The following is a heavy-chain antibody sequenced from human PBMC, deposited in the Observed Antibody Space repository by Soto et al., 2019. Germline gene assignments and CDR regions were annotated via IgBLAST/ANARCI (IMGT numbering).Heavy chain of an antibody. J-gene: IGHJ5*02. V-gene: IGHV4-31*03. CDR2: IYYSGST. CDR3: ARGAVFGSSWYWFDP. Sequence: QVQLQESGPGLVKPSLTLSLTCTVSGGSISSGGYYWSWIRQHPGKGLEWIGYIYYSGSTYYNPSLKSRVTISVDTSKNQFSLKLSSVTAADTAVYYCARGAVFGSSWYWFDPWGQGTLVTVSS. CDR1: GGSISSGGYY. D-gene: IGHD6-13*01.